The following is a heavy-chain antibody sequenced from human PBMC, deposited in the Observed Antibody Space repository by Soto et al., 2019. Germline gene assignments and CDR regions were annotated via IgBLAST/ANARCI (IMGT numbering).Heavy chain of an antibody. CDR2: IYYSGST. CDR3: ASPTLGAFDI. Sequence: SETLSLTCTVSGGSISSSNYYWGWIRQPPGKWLEWIGSIYYSGSTSYNSSLKSRVTISGDTSKNQFSLRLSSVTAADTAVYYCASPTLGAFDIWGQGTMVTV. V-gene: IGHV4-39*01. J-gene: IGHJ3*02. D-gene: IGHD3-16*01. CDR1: GGSISSSNYY.